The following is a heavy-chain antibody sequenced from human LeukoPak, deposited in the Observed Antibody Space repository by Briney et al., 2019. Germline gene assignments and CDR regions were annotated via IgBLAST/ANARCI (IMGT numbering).Heavy chain of an antibody. CDR1: GFTFSNYV. J-gene: IGHJ6*03. CDR2: ISGTGANT. D-gene: IGHD7-27*01. Sequence: GGSLRLSCAVSGFTFSNYVMIWVRQAPGKGLEWVSAISGTGANTFYPDSVKGRFTMSRDNPKNMLYLQMNSLRAEDTALYYCAKGIRQLGNYYYYMDVWGKGTTVTVSS. V-gene: IGHV3-23*01. CDR3: AKGIRQLGNYYYYMDV.